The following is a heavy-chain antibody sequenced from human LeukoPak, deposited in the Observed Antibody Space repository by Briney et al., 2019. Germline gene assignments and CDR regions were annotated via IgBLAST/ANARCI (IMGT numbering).Heavy chain of an antibody. V-gene: IGHV3-23*01. J-gene: IGHJ5*02. Sequence: GGSLRLSCEASGFTFSSYGMSWVRQAPGKGLEWVSVISGSGDRTYYADSVKGRFTISRDNSKNTLYLQMNSLRAEDTAVYYCAKGYYGSGSYGWFDPWGQGTLVTVSS. CDR1: GFTFSSYG. D-gene: IGHD3-10*01. CDR2: ISGSGDRT. CDR3: AKGYYGSGSYGWFDP.